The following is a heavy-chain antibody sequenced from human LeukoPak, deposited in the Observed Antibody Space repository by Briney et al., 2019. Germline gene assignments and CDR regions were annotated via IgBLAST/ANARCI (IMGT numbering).Heavy chain of an antibody. J-gene: IGHJ4*02. CDR1: GGSNSSYY. D-gene: IGHD6-13*01. V-gene: IGHV4-59*12. Sequence: SETLSLTRTVSGGSNSSYYWSWIRQPPGKGLEWIGYIYYSGSTNYNPSLKSRVTISVDTSKNQFSLKLSSVTAADTAVYYCARVSYSSSPDYWGQGTLVTVSS. CDR3: ARVSYSSSPDY. CDR2: IYYSGST.